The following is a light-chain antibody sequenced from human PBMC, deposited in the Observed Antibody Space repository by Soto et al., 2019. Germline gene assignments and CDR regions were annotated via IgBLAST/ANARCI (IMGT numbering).Light chain of an antibody. CDR3: QQYNSYSLT. Sequence: DIQMTQSPSALSASVGDRVTITCRASQSISGYLTWFQQKPGKAPKLLIYDASSLESGVPSRFSGSGSGTEFTLTISSLQPDDFATYYCQQYNSYSLTFGGGTKVDIK. CDR2: DAS. J-gene: IGKJ4*01. CDR1: QSISGY. V-gene: IGKV1-5*01.